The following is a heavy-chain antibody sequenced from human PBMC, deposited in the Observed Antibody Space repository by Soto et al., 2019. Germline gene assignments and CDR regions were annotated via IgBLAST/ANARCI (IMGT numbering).Heavy chain of an antibody. J-gene: IGHJ4*02. V-gene: IGHV4-38-2*01. CDR2: IYHSGST. CDR1: GYSSSSGYY. D-gene: IGHD6-6*01. Sequence: SETLSLTCAVSGYSSSSGYYWGWIRQPPGKGLEWIGSIYHSGSTYYNPSLTSRVTISVDTSKNQFSLKLSSVTAADTAVYSCAYSSPSGAFDYWGQGTLVTVSS. CDR3: AYSSPSGAFDY.